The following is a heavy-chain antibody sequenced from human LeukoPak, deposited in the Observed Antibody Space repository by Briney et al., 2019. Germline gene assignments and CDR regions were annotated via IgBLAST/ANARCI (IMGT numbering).Heavy chain of an antibody. D-gene: IGHD4-23*01. J-gene: IGHJ3*02. CDR3: ARVRSVGGNPHAFNI. Sequence: GGSLRLSCAASGLTFNIYAMNWVRQAPGKGLEWVSAISSSGGSTYYADSVKGRFTISRDNAKNSLYLQMNSLRVEDTALYYCARVRSVGGNPHAFNIWGQGTMVTVSS. V-gene: IGHV3-23*01. CDR2: ISSSGGST. CDR1: GLTFNIYA.